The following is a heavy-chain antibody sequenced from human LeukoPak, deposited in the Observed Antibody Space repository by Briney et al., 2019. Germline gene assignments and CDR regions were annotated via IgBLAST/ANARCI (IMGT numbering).Heavy chain of an antibody. J-gene: IGHJ4*02. V-gene: IGHV3-9*01. CDR2: ISWNSGSI. D-gene: IGHD5-18*01. Sequence: GRSLRLSCAASGFTFDDYAMHWVRQAPGKGLEWVSGISWNSGSIGYADSVKGRFTISRDNAKNSLYLQMNSLRAEDTAVYYCARVRVDTDSYPFDYWGQGTLVTVSS. CDR1: GFTFDDYA. CDR3: ARVRVDTDSYPFDY.